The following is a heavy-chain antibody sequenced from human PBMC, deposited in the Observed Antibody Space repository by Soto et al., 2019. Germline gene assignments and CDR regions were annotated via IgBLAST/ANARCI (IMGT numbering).Heavy chain of an antibody. J-gene: IGHJ3*02. Sequence: QVQLQESGPGLVKPSQTLSLTCTDSGGSISSGDYYWSWIRQPPGKGLEWIGYIYYSGSTYYTPSLKSRVTMSVDTSKNQFSLKLSSVTAADTAVYYCARGLDYGGNSFADAFDIWGQGTMVTVSS. V-gene: IGHV4-30-4*01. CDR3: ARGLDYGGNSFADAFDI. D-gene: IGHD4-17*01. CDR1: GGSISSGDYY. CDR2: IYYSGST.